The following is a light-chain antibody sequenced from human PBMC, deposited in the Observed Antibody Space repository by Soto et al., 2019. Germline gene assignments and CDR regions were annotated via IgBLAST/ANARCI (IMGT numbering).Light chain of an antibody. CDR1: SRDVGAYTY. J-gene: IGLJ1*01. CDR2: DVS. V-gene: IGLV2-14*01. CDR3: TSYTSNSTPYV. Sequence: QSLITPPSPLSGSPGQSITISCTWTSRDVGAYTYVSWYQQHPGKAPKLMIYDVSNRPSGVSNRFSGSKSGNTAFLIISGLQAEDEADYYCTSYTSNSTPYVFGGGTKVTVL.